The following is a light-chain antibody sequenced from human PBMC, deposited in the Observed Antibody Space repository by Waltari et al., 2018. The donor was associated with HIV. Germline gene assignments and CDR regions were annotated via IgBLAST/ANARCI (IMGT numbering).Light chain of an antibody. CDR1: QSVLYSSNNKNY. CDR3: QQYYSTPLT. Sequence: DIVMTQSPDSLAVSLGERATLTCKSSQSVLYSSNNKNYLAWYQQKPGQPPNLLIYWASTRESGVPDRFSGSGSGTDFTLTISSLQAEDVAVYYCQQYYSTPLTFGGGTTVEIK. CDR2: WAS. J-gene: IGKJ4*01. V-gene: IGKV4-1*01.